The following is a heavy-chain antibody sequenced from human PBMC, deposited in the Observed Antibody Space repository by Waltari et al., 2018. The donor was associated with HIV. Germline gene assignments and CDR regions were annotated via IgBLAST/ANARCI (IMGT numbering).Heavy chain of an antibody. Sequence: LHQPGAAEVKPSRTLTHTCGIPGIYSNHSTRCWTWVRQSPGRGLAWVGEVYRDGTTADQSSLKSRLTITADKGRNNFSLQLKSVTAADTGVYYCTQRRFYFGDGPDGYDIWGPGTAVSV. V-gene: IGHV4-4*02. CDR1: GIYSNHSTRC. CDR3: TQRRFYFGDGPDGYDI. J-gene: IGHJ6*01. D-gene: IGHD5-18*01. CDR2: VYRDGTT.